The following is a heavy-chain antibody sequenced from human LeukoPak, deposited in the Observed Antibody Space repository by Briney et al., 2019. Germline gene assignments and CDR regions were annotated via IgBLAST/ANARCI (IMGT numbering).Heavy chain of an antibody. J-gene: IGHJ4*02. Sequence: GGSLRLSCAASGFTFSSYGMSWVRQAPGKGLEWVSSINSSSGYIYYADSVKGRFTISRDNAKNSLYLQMNSLRAEDTAVYYCARESGYAVGDYWGQGTLVTVSS. V-gene: IGHV3-21*01. CDR3: ARESGYAVGDY. CDR2: INSSSGYI. D-gene: IGHD5-12*01. CDR1: GFTFSSYG.